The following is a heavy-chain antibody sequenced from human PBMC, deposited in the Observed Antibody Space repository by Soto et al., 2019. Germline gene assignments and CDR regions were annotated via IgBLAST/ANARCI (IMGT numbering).Heavy chain of an antibody. V-gene: IGHV3-23*01. J-gene: IGHJ4*02. D-gene: IGHD2-8*02. Sequence: EVQLLESGGGLVQPGGSLRLSCAASGFAFHTHALSWVRQAPGKGLXXXSGISASGVTTYYADSVKGRFTISRDNSKNTVTLQMNSLRAEXTAFYYCAKDRTPPLSLSPSSQAIKNLLVGQCFDSWGQGTLVTVSS. CDR3: AKDRTPPLSLSPSSQAIKNLLVGQCFDS. CDR1: GFAFHTHA. CDR2: ISASGVTT.